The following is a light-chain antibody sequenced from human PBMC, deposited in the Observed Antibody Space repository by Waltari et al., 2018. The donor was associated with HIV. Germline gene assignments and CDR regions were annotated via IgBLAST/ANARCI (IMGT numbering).Light chain of an antibody. V-gene: IGLV3-25*03. CDR1: ALPVKY. J-gene: IGLJ2*01. Sequence: YVLTQSPSLSVSPGQTARISCSGDALPVKYSSGYQQKTGQAPPLLIYKAVERPSGVPERFSASTSGTTVILTINGVQAEDEADYYCQSTDSGGTRVVFGGGTRLTVL. CDR2: KAV. CDR3: QSTDSGGTRVV.